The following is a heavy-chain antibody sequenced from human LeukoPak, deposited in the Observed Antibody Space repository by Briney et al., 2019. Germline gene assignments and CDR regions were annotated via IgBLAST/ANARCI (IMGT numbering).Heavy chain of an antibody. Sequence: ASVKVSCKASGGTFSSYAISWVRQAPGQGLEWMGIINPSGGSTSYAQKFQGRVTMTRDTSTSTVYMELSSLRSEDTAVYYCATNQGMAAASAKSYWGQGTLVTVSS. CDR1: GGTFSSYA. D-gene: IGHD6-13*01. CDR2: INPSGGST. CDR3: ATNQGMAAASAKSY. J-gene: IGHJ4*02. V-gene: IGHV1-46*03.